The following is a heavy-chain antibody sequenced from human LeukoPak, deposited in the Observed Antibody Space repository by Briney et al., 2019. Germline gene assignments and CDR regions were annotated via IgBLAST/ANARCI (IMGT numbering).Heavy chain of an antibody. J-gene: IGHJ4*02. Sequence: ASVKVSCKASGGTFSSYAISWVRQAPGQGLEWRGGIIPIFGTANYAQKVQGRVTITADKSTSTAYMELSSLRSEDTAVYYCARARAVDTAMVPDYWGQGTLVAVSS. CDR2: IIPIFGTA. CDR3: ARARAVDTAMVPDY. CDR1: GGTFSSYA. D-gene: IGHD5-18*01. V-gene: IGHV1-69*06.